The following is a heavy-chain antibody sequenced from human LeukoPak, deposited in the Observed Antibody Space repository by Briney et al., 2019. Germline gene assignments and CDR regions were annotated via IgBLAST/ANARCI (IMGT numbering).Heavy chain of an antibody. CDR3: ARVPRYYDSSGYFPYYFDY. CDR2: INPNSGGT. CDR1: GYTFTGYY. J-gene: IGHJ4*02. D-gene: IGHD3-22*01. V-gene: IGHV1-2*02. Sequence: GASVKVSCKASGYTFTGYYMHWVRQAPGQGLEWMGWINPNSGGTNYAQKFQGRVTMTRDTSISTAYMELSGLRSDDTAVYYCARVPRYYDSSGYFPYYFDYWGQGILVTVSS.